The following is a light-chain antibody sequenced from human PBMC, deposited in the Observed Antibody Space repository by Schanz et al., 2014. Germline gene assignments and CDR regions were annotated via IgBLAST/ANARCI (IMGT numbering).Light chain of an antibody. Sequence: DIQMTQSPSSLSASVGDRVTITCRASQGIDKWLAWYQHKPGKAPNLLIYSASTLQSGVPSRFSGSGSGTDFTLTISSLQPEDVATYYCQKYDSAPWTFGQGTKVEIK. CDR2: SAS. CDR3: QKYDSAPWT. J-gene: IGKJ1*01. CDR1: QGIDKW. V-gene: IGKV1-27*01.